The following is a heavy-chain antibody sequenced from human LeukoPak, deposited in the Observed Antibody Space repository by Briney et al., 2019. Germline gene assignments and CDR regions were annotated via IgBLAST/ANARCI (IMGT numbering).Heavy chain of an antibody. D-gene: IGHD3-3*01. CDR2: ISYDGSNK. CDR1: GFTFSSYG. J-gene: IGHJ6*02. CDR3: AREEYDFWSGLQDTDYYGMDV. V-gene: IGHV3-30*03. Sequence: GGSLRLSCAASGFTFSSYGMHWVRQAPGKGLEWVAVISYDGSNKYYADSVKGRFTISRDNSKNTLYLQMNSLRAEDTAVYYCAREEYDFWSGLQDTDYYGMDVWGQGTTVTVSS.